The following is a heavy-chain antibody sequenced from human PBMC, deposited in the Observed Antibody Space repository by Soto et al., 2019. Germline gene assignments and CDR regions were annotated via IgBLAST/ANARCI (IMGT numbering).Heavy chain of an antibody. J-gene: IGHJ4*02. D-gene: IGHD2-15*01. V-gene: IGHV3-9*01. CDR3: AKGGPDGFCSGGRCYFDY. CDR1: GFTFDDYA. CDR2: ISRNSNII. Sequence: EVQLVASGGGLVQPGRSLRLSCAASGFTFDDYAMHWVRRVPGKGLEWVSSISRNSNIIGYAASVKGRFTISRDNVTNSLYLQMNCLRPEVTALYYCAKGGPDGFCSGGRCYFDYWGQGTLVTVSS.